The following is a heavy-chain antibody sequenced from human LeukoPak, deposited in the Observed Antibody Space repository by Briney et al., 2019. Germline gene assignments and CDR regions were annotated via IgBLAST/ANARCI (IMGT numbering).Heavy chain of an antibody. D-gene: IGHD3-22*01. CDR2: IIPIFGTA. V-gene: IGHV1-69*01. Sequence: GASVKVSCKASGGTFSSYAISWVRQAPGQGLEWMGGIIPIFGTANYAQKFQGRVTITADESTSTAYMELSSPRSEDTAVYYCARSTYYYDSSGYYLPFHFDYWGQGTLVTVSS. J-gene: IGHJ4*02. CDR1: GGTFSSYA. CDR3: ARSTYYYDSSGYYLPFHFDY.